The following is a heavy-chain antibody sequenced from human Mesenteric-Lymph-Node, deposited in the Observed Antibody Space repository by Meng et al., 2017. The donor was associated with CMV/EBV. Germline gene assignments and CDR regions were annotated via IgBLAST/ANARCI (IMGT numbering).Heavy chain of an antibody. J-gene: IGHJ5*02. D-gene: IGHD2-2*01. Sequence: SETLSLTCSVSGGSISSFYWSWVRQPPGEGLEWIGHMHYGGRTDYNPSLKSRVTISVDTSKNQFSLKLSSVAAADTAVYYCARGKEPAAVSWLDPWGQGTLVTVSS. CDR1: GGSISSFY. V-gene: IGHV4-59*01. CDR3: ARGKEPAAVSWLDP. CDR2: MHYGGRT.